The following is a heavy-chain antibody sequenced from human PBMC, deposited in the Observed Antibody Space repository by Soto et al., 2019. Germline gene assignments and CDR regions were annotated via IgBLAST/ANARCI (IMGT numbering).Heavy chain of an antibody. J-gene: IGHJ4*02. Sequence: SETLSLTCTVSGGSISSGGYYWSWIRQHPGKGLEWIGYIYYSGSTYYNPSLKSRVTISVDTSKNQFSLKLSSVTAADTAVYYCEPNINESGDYDLNYWGQGTLVTVSS. CDR2: IYYSGST. CDR1: GGSISSGGYY. V-gene: IGHV4-31*03. CDR3: EPNINESGDYDLNY. D-gene: IGHD4-17*01.